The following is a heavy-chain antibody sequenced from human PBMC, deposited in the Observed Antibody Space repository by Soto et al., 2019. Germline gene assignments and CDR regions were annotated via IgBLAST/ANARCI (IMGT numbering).Heavy chain of an antibody. Sequence: QVPLVESGGGVVQPGRSLRLSCAASGFTFSSYAMHWVRQAPGKGLEWVAVISYDGSNKYYADSVKGRFTISRDNSKNTLYLQMNSLRAEDTAVYYCARISSHWYFDLWGRGTLVTVSS. CDR2: ISYDGSNK. CDR1: GFTFSSYA. V-gene: IGHV3-30-3*01. CDR3: ARISSHWYFDL. D-gene: IGHD6-13*01. J-gene: IGHJ2*01.